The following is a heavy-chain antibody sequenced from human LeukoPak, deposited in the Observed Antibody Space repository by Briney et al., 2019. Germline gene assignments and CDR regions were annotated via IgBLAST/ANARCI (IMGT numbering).Heavy chain of an antibody. CDR3: ASLMATNTNSLDY. J-gene: IGHJ4*02. CDR1: GGTFSSYA. Sequence: ASVKVSCKAPGGTFSSYAISWVRQAPGQGLEWMGGIIPIFGTANYAQKFQGRVTITADESTSTAYMELSSLRSEDTAVYYCASLMATNTNSLDYWGQGTLVTVSS. V-gene: IGHV1-69*13. CDR2: IIPIFGTA. D-gene: IGHD5-24*01.